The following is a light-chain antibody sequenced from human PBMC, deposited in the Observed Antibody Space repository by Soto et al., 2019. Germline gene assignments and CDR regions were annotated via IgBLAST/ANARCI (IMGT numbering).Light chain of an antibody. CDR3: EAWDDSLYGAV. CDR2: SND. V-gene: IGLV1-44*01. Sequence: QSVLTQPPSASGTPGQRVTISCSGSSSNIGTSTINWYKQLPGTAPKLLIYSNDLRPSGVPDRFSGSKSGTSASLAISGLQSEDEADYYCEAWDDSLYGAVFGGGTKLTVL. CDR1: SSNIGTST. J-gene: IGLJ2*01.